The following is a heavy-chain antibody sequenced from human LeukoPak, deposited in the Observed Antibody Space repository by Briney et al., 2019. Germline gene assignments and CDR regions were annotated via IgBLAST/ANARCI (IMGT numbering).Heavy chain of an antibody. CDR2: IYHSGSP. V-gene: IGHV4-30-2*06. J-gene: IGHJ5*02. CDR1: GGSISSDGYS. Sequence: PSESLSLTCAVSGGSISSDGYSWSWIRQSPGKGLEWIGYIYHSGSPYHNPSLKSRLTISVDGSKNQFSLRLSSVTAADTAVYYCARLNGFAYWFDPWGQGTLVTVSS. CDR3: ARLNGFAYWFDP. D-gene: IGHD2-8*01.